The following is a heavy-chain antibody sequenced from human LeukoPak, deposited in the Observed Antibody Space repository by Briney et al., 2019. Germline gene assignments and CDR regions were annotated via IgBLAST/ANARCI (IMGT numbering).Heavy chain of an antibody. J-gene: IGHJ4*02. V-gene: IGHV3-7*01. CDR1: EFTLSNYW. CDR3: ATVAGYFDY. Sequence: GGSLRLSCAASEFTLSNYWMSWVRQAPGKGLEWVASIQKDGSQKYYLESVKGRFTISRQKTKNSLYLHMSSLRADDTAVYFCATVAGYFDYWGQGTLVTVSS. CDR2: IQKDGSQK. D-gene: IGHD2-21*01.